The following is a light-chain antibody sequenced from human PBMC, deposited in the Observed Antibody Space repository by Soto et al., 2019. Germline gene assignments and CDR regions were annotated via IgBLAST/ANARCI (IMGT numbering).Light chain of an antibody. Sequence: QSVLTQPPSASGTPGQRITISCSGSSSNIGSNYVYWYQQLPGTAPKLLIYRNAQRPSGVPDRFSGSKSGTSASLAISGLRSEDEADYYCAAWDDSLRGVFGTGTKVNVL. J-gene: IGLJ1*01. CDR2: RNA. CDR3: AAWDDSLRGV. V-gene: IGLV1-47*01. CDR1: SSNIGSNY.